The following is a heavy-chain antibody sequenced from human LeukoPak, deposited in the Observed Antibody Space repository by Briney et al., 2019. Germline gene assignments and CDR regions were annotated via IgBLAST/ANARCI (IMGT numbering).Heavy chain of an antibody. D-gene: IGHD2-15*01. V-gene: IGHV3-21*01. J-gene: IGHJ4*02. CDR1: GFTFSSYS. CDR3: ARDLVVAATSIDY. CDR2: ISSSSSYI. Sequence: GGSPRLSCAASGFTFSSYSMNWVRQAPGKGLEWVSSISSSSSYIYYADSVKGRFTISRDNAKNSLYLQMNSLRAEDTAVYYCARDLVVAATSIDYWGQGTLVTVSS.